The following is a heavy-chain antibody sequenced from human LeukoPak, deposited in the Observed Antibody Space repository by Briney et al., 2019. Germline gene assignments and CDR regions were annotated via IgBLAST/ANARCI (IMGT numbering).Heavy chain of an antibody. Sequence: GGSLRLSCAASGFTFSSYWMAWVRQTPGKGLEWVANIKHDASEKYYVDSVKGRFTISRDNAQNSFYLQMNSLRAEDTAVYYCARDVGLLDYWGQGTLVTVSS. J-gene: IGHJ4*02. CDR2: IKHDASEK. V-gene: IGHV3-7*01. D-gene: IGHD1-26*01. CDR1: GFTFSSYW. CDR3: ARDVGLLDY.